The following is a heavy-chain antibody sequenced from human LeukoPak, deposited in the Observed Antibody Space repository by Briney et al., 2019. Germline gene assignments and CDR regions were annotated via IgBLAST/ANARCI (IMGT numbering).Heavy chain of an antibody. CDR3: TRGHSAD. CDR1: GYTFNSYD. D-gene: IGHD6-19*01. J-gene: IGHJ1*01. V-gene: IGHV1-8*01. CDR2: MNPNSGNT. Sequence: GASVKVSCKACGYTFNSYDITWVRQATGQGLEWMGWMNPNSGNTGYAQKFQGRVTMTRNTSISTAYMDLSSLRSEDTAVYYCTRGHSADWGQGTLVTVSS.